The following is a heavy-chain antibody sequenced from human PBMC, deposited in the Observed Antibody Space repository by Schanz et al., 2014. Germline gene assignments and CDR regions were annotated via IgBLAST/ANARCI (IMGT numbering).Heavy chain of an antibody. J-gene: IGHJ2*01. CDR1: GFGFSSYS. Sequence: EVQLVQSGGGLVQPGGSLRLSCAASGFGFSSYSMNWVRQAPGKGLEWVAAVSSRSDEIKYADSVRGRFTISRDNSKNTLYLQMNSLRAEDTAIYYCAKDAPYPFDLWGRGTLITVSS. CDR3: AKDAPYPFDL. V-gene: IGHV3-23*04. CDR2: VSSRSDEI.